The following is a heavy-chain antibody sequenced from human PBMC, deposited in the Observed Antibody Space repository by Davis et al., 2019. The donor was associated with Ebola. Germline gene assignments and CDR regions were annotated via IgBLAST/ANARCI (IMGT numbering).Heavy chain of an antibody. J-gene: IGHJ4*02. CDR2: ISAYNGNT. CDR1: GYTFTSYG. Sequence: ASVKVSCKASGYTFTSYGISWVRQAPGQGLEWMGWISAYNGNTNYAQKFQGRVTITADESTSTAYMELSSLRSEDTAVYYCAREWFRESLFDYWGQGTLVTVSS. D-gene: IGHD3-10*01. CDR3: AREWFRESLFDY. V-gene: IGHV1-18*01.